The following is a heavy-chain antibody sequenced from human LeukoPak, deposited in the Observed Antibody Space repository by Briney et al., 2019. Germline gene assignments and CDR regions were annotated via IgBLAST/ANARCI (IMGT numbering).Heavy chain of an antibody. CDR1: GYTFTGYY. D-gene: IGHD3-9*01. V-gene: IGHV1-2*02. J-gene: IGHJ3*02. Sequence: ASVKVSCKASGYTFTGYYMHWVRQAPGQGLEWMGWINPNSGGTSYAQKFQGRVTMTRDTSISTAYMELSRLRSDDTAVYYCARAHLYDILTGYSLDAFDIWGQGTMVTVSS. CDR3: ARAHLYDILTGYSLDAFDI. CDR2: INPNSGGT.